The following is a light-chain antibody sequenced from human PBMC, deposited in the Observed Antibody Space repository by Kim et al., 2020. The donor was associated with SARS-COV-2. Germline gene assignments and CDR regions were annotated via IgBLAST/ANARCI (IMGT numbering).Light chain of an antibody. CDR2: DVS. V-gene: IGLV2-8*01. Sequence: GQSVTISCTGTSSDVGGFAYVSWYRQYPGEAPQLIIYDVSARPSGVPDRFSGSRSGNTASLTISGLQPEDEADYYCSSYAGSNSYVFGTATRVTVL. CDR1: SSDVGGFAY. CDR3: SSYAGSNSYV. J-gene: IGLJ1*01.